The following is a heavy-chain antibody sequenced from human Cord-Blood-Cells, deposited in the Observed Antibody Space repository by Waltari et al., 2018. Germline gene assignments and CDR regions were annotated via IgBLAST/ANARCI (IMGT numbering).Heavy chain of an antibody. CDR1: GYSISSGYY. V-gene: IGHV4-38-2*02. CDR2: IYHSGST. D-gene: IGHD4-4*01. Sequence: QVQLQESGPGLVKPSETLSLTCTVSGYSISSGYYWGWIRQPPGKGLEWIGSIYHSGSTSYNPSLKSRVTISVDTSKTQFSLKLSSVTAADTAVYYCARMGNTVTLSWFDPWGQGTLVTVSS. CDR3: ARMGNTVTLSWFDP. J-gene: IGHJ5*02.